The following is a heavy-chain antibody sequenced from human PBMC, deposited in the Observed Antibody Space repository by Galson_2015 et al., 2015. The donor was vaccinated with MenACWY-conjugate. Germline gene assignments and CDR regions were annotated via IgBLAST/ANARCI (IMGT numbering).Heavy chain of an antibody. CDR1: GGPISRSSYY. CDR3: ARDLYSSDLRYNWFDP. D-gene: IGHD6-19*01. J-gene: IGHJ5*02. CDR2: IFFYGGT. Sequence: SGALSLTRPVSGGPISRSSYYWGWVRPPPGKGLGWVGGIFFYGGTYYNPSLKSRVTISVDTSKNQFSLKLSSVTAADTAVYYCARDLYSSDLRYNWFDPWGQGTLVTVSS. V-gene: IGHV4-39*07.